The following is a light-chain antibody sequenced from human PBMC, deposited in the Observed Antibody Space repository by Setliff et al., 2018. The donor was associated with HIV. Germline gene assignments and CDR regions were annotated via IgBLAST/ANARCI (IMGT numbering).Light chain of an antibody. CDR2: KAS. Sequence: DIQMTQSPSTLSASVGDRVTITCRASQSISFYLAWYQQKPGQAPKPLIFKASTLDSGVPSRFSGSGSGTEFTLTISSLQPDDFATYYCQQYKSFSYTFGQGTKVDIK. CDR1: QSISFY. J-gene: IGKJ2*01. CDR3: QQYKSFSYT. V-gene: IGKV1-5*03.